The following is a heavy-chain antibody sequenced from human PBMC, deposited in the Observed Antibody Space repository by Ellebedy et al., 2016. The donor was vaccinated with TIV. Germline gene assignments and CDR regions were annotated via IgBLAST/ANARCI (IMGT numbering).Heavy chain of an antibody. CDR2: ISGRGGTT. CDR3: ASNADQGY. CDR1: GFTFSRYS. Sequence: GGSLRLSXAASGFTFSRYSMNWVRQAPGKALEWVSAISGRGGTTYYADSVKGRFTISRDHSKNTLYLQMNSLRVDDTAVYYCASNADQGYWGQGTLVTVSS. D-gene: IGHD4-11*01. J-gene: IGHJ4*02. V-gene: IGHV3-23*01.